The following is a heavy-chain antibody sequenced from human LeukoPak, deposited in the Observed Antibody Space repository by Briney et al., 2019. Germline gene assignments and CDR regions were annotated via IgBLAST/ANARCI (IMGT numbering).Heavy chain of an antibody. CDR2: IYYSGNT. CDR1: GGSISCYY. V-gene: IGHV4-59*01. J-gene: IGHJ3*02. D-gene: IGHD5-24*01. CDR3: ARKRDGYILDAFDI. Sequence: PSETLSLTCTVSGGSISCYYWSWFRQPPGKGLEWIGYIYYSGNTNYNPSLKSRVTISVDTSKNQLSLKLSSVTAADTAVYYCARKRDGYILDAFDIWAQGTMVTVSS.